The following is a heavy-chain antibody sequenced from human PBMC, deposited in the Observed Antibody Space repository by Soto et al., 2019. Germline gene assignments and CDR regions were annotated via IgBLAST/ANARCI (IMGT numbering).Heavy chain of an antibody. D-gene: IGHD6-13*01. Sequence: GGSLRLSCAASGFTFSSYWMHWVRQAPGKGLVWISRINSDGSSTSYADSVKGRFTISRDNAKNTLYLQMNSLRAEDTAVYYCARVLAAAPFYYYYYGMDVWGQGTTVTVSS. CDR1: GFTFSSYW. CDR2: INSDGSST. J-gene: IGHJ6*02. V-gene: IGHV3-74*01. CDR3: ARVLAAAPFYYYYYGMDV.